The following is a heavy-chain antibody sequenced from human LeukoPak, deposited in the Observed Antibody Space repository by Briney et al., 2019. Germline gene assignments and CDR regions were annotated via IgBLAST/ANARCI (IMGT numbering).Heavy chain of an antibody. CDR3: ARAAGIWFDP. Sequence: PSETLSLTCTVSGGSVSSGSYYWSWIRQPPGKGLEWIGYIYYSGSTNYNPSLKSRVTISVDTSKNQFSLKLSSVTAADTAVYYRARAAGIWFDPWGQGTLVTVSS. J-gene: IGHJ5*02. CDR1: GGSVSSGSYY. D-gene: IGHD6-13*01. V-gene: IGHV4-61*01. CDR2: IYYSGST.